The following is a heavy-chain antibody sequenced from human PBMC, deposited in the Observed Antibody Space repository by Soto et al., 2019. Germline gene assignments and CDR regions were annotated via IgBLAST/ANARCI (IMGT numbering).Heavy chain of an antibody. CDR2: FYYSGST. V-gene: IGHV4-30-4*01. D-gene: IGHD5-18*01. J-gene: IGHJ4*02. CDR1: GGSISSGDYY. Sequence: PSETLSLTCTVSGGSISSGDYYWSWIRQPPGKGLEWIGYFYYSGSTYYNPSLKSRVTISVDTSKNQFSLKLSSVTAADTAVYYCARTLYSYGPRFDYWGQGTLVTVSS. CDR3: ARTLYSYGPRFDY.